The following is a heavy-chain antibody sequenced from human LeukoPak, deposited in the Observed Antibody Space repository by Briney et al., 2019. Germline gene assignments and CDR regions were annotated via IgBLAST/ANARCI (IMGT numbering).Heavy chain of an antibody. D-gene: IGHD6-6*01. Sequence: PGGSLRLSCAASGFTFSSYAMHWVRQAPGKGLEWVAVISYDGSNKYYADSVKGRFTISRDNSKNTLYLQMNSLRAEDTAVYYCAREKVGEYSSSSDLDYWGQGTLVTVSS. CDR1: GFTFSSYA. J-gene: IGHJ4*02. CDR3: AREKVGEYSSSSDLDY. CDR2: ISYDGSNK. V-gene: IGHV3-30-3*01.